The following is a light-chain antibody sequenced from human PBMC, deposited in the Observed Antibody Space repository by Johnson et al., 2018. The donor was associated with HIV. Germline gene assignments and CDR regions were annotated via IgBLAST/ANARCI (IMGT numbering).Light chain of an antibody. CDR1: SSNIGNNY. Sequence: QSVLTQPPSVSAAPGQKVTISCSGSSSNIGNNYVSWYQQLPGTAPTLLIYEKNKRPSGIPDRFSASKSGTSATLDITGLQTGDEADYYCGTWDNSLKAEVFGTGTKVTVL. CDR2: EKN. CDR3: GTWDNSLKAEV. J-gene: IGLJ1*01. V-gene: IGLV1-51*02.